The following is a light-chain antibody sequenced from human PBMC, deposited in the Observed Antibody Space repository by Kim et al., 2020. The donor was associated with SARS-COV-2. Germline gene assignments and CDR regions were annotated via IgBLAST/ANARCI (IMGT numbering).Light chain of an antibody. J-gene: IGKJ1*01. CDR1: QSISNF. CDR2: AAS. CDR3: QKTYSTPET. Sequence: DIQMTQSPSSLSASVGDRVTITCRASQSISNFLNWYQQKPGKAPKLLIYAASSLQSGVPSRFSGSGSGTDFTLTISSLQPADFATYHCQKTYSTPETFGQGTKL. V-gene: IGKV1-39*01.